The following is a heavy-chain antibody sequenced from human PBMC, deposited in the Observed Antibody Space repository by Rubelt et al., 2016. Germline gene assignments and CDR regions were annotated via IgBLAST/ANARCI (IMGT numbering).Heavy chain of an antibody. J-gene: IGHJ4*02. CDR3: VRANYFDY. Sequence: QLQLQESGPGLVKPSETLSLTCTVSGGSISSSSYYWGWIRQPPGKGLEWIGDIHYSGSTNYSPSLKSRVTISGDTSKNRFSLKLTSVTAADTAVYYCVRANYFDYWGQGTLVTVSS. CDR1: GGSISSSSYY. V-gene: IGHV4-61*05. CDR2: IHYSGST.